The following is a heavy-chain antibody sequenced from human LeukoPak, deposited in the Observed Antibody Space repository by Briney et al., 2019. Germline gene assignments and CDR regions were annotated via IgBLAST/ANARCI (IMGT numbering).Heavy chain of an antibody. CDR1: GFTFSSYA. V-gene: IGHV3-64*01. CDR2: ISSNGGST. Sequence: PGGSLRLSCAASGFTFSSYAMHWVRQAPGKGLEYVSAISSNGGSTYYANSVKGRFTISRDNSKNTLYLQMNSLKTEDTAVYYCTTDYYGSGSPDAFDIWGQGTMVTVSS. CDR3: TTDYYGSGSPDAFDI. J-gene: IGHJ3*02. D-gene: IGHD3-10*01.